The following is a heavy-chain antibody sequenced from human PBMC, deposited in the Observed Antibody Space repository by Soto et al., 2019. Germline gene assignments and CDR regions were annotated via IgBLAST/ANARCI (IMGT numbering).Heavy chain of an antibody. CDR2: ISTTGGGT. V-gene: IGHV3-23*01. CDR3: ARDSTTYYY. CDR1: GFTFSTYA. D-gene: IGHD2-2*01. Sequence: GGSLSLSCAASGFTFSTYAMSWVRQAPEKGLEWVSSISTTGGGTYYTDSVKGRFTISRDNSKSTLYLQMNSLRAEDTAVYYCARDSTTYYYWGQGTPVTVSS. J-gene: IGHJ4*02.